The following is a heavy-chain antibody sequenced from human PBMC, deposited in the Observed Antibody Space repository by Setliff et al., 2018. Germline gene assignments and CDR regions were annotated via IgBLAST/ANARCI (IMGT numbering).Heavy chain of an antibody. Sequence: LSLTCSVSGGLIYDHWWTWVRQTAGEGLQWIGRVYSHGDTEYNPSLKSRVTISVDTSNNQFSLHLTSVTAADTARYFCARERQGGFLEWSPFDSWGRGSLVTVSS. CDR1: GGLIYDHW. CDR3: ARERQGGFLEWSPFDS. D-gene: IGHD3-3*01. V-gene: IGHV4-4*07. J-gene: IGHJ4*02. CDR2: VYSHGDT.